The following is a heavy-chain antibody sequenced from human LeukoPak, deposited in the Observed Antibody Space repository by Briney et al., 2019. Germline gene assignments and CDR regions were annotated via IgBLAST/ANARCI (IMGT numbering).Heavy chain of an antibody. Sequence: SVRVSCKASGGTFSSYAISWVRQAPGQGLEWMGGIIPIFGTANYAQKFQGRVTITADESTSTAYMELSSLRSEDTAVYYCARCGLPPPYYFDYWGQGTLVTVSS. CDR2: IIPIFGTA. J-gene: IGHJ4*02. CDR3: ARCGLPPPYYFDY. V-gene: IGHV1-69*13. D-gene: IGHD5-18*01. CDR1: GGTFSSYA.